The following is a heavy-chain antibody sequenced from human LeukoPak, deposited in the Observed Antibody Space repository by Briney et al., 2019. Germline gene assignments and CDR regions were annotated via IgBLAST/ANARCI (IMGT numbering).Heavy chain of an antibody. V-gene: IGHV1-24*01. J-gene: IGHJ4*02. CDR1: GYTLTELS. CDR3: ATGYDYVWGSYRYTGFDY. D-gene: IGHD3-16*02. CDR2: FDPEDGET. Sequence: ASVKVSCKVSGYTLTELSMHWVRQAPGKGLEWMGGFDPEDGETIYAQKFQGRVTMTEDTSTDTAYMELSSLRSEDTAVYYCATGYDYVWGSYRYTGFDYWGQGTLVTVSS.